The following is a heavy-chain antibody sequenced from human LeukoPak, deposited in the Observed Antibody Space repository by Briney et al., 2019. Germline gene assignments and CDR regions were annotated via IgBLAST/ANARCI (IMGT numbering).Heavy chain of an antibody. CDR3: VKPADVASRFDY. CDR2: ISWDGGST. V-gene: IGHV3-43*01. J-gene: IGHJ4*02. CDR1: GFTFDDYT. D-gene: IGHD5-12*01. Sequence: PGGSLRLSCAASGFTFDDYTMHLVRQAPGKGLEWVCLISWDGGSTYYADSVKGRFTISRDNSKNSLYLQMNSLRTEDTALYCCVKPADVASRFDYWGQGTLVTVSS.